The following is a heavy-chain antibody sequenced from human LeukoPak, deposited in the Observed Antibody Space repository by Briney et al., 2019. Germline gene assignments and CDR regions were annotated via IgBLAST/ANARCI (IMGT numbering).Heavy chain of an antibody. CDR1: GYTFTSFTSFG. D-gene: IGHD1-1*01. Sequence: ASVKVSCKASGYTFTSFTSFGISWVRQAPGQGLEWMGWISGYNGNTDYAHKLQGRVTMTADTSTSTAYMELRSLRSDDTAVYYCVRDWPGGTTGPDYWGQGTLVTVSS. CDR3: VRDWPGGTTGPDY. CDR2: ISGYNGNT. J-gene: IGHJ4*02. V-gene: IGHV1-18*04.